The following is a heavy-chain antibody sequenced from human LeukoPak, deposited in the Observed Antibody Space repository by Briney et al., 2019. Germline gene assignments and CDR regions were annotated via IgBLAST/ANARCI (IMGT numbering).Heavy chain of an antibody. CDR1: GYTFTGYY. CDR2: INPNSGGT. D-gene: IGHD3-10*01. Sequence: GASVKVSCKASGYTFTGYYMHWVRQAPGQGLEWMGWINPNSGGTNYAQKFQGRVTMTRDTSISTAYMELSRLRSDDTAVYYCASTQKGLWFGELSYYYYMDVWGKGTTVTVSS. J-gene: IGHJ6*03. CDR3: ASTQKGLWFGELSYYYYMDV. V-gene: IGHV1-2*02.